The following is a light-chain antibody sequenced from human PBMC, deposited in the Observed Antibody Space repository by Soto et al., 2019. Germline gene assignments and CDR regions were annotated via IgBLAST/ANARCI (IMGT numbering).Light chain of an antibody. CDR3: QPRSNWGGLT. J-gene: IGKJ3*01. CDR1: QSVSSY. V-gene: IGKV3-11*01. Sequence: EIVLTQSPATLSLSPGERATLSCRASQSVSSYLAWYQQKHGQAPRLLIYDASNRATGIPARFSGSGYGTDFTLTISSLEPEDFAVYYCQPRSNWGGLTFGPWTKVDIK. CDR2: DAS.